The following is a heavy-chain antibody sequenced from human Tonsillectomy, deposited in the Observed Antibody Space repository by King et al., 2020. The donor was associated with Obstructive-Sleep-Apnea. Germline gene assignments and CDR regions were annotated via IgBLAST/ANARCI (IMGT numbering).Heavy chain of an antibody. CDR2: IYYIGST. D-gene: IGHD3-10*01. CDR1: GGSISSGTYY. CDR3: ARVCGGSGSYYLSFDY. J-gene: IGHJ4*02. V-gene: IGHV4-39*07. Sequence: QLQESGPGLVKPSETLSLTCTVSGGSISSGTYYWGWIRQPPGKGLEWIGSIYYIGSTYYNPSLKSRVTISVDTSKNQFSLKLSSVTAADTAVYYCARVCGGSGSYYLSFDYWGQGTLVTVSS.